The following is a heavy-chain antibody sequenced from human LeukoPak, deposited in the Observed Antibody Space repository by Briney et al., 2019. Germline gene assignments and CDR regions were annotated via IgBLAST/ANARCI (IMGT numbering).Heavy chain of an antibody. J-gene: IGHJ5*02. D-gene: IGHD3-3*01. CDR2: MNPNSGNT. CDR1: GYTFTSYD. V-gene: IGHV1-8*01. CDR3: ARLYYDFWSGYYRFDP. Sequence: ASVKASCKASGYTFTSYDINWVRQATGQGLEWRGWMNPNSGNTGYAQKFQGRVTMTRNTSISTAYMELSSLRSEATAVYYCARLYYDFWSGYYRFDPWGQGTLVTVSS.